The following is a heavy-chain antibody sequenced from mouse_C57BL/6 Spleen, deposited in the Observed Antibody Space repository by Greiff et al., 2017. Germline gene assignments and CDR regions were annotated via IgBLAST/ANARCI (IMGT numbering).Heavy chain of an antibody. V-gene: IGHV1-54*01. Sequence: QVQLQQSGAELVRPGTSVKVSCKASGYAFTNYLIEWVKQRPGQGLEWIGVINPGSGGTNYNEKFKGKATLTADKSSSTAYMQLSSLTSEDSAVYFCARSSSDYGSSPAWFAYWGQGTLVTVSA. CDR3: ARSSSDYGSSPAWFAY. J-gene: IGHJ3*01. D-gene: IGHD1-1*01. CDR2: INPGSGGT. CDR1: GYAFTNYL.